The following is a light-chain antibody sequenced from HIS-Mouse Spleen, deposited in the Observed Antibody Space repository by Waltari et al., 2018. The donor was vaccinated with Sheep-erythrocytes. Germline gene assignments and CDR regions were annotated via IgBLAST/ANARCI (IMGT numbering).Light chain of an antibody. V-gene: IGLV3-1*01. CDR2: QDS. Sequence: SYELTQPPSVSVSPGQTASITCSGDKLGDKYACWYHQKPGKYPVLVIYQDSKRPSGSPERFSGSNSGNTATLTISGTQAMDEADYYCQAWDSSTVVFGGGTKLTVL. CDR1: KLGDKY. J-gene: IGLJ2*01. CDR3: QAWDSSTVV.